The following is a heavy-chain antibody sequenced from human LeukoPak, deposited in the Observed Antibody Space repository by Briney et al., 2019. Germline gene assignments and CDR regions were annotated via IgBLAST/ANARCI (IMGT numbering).Heavy chain of an antibody. CDR3: ARITGMIDY. D-gene: IGHD1-20*01. V-gene: IGHV1-8*01. J-gene: IGHJ4*02. CDR1: GYTFISYD. Sequence: ASVKVSCKASGYTFISYDMYWVRQATGEGREWMRGMNPNSGNTGYAQKFQGRVTMTRNTSISTAYMELSSLRSDDTAVYYCARITGMIDYWGQGTLVTVSS. CDR2: MNPNSGNT.